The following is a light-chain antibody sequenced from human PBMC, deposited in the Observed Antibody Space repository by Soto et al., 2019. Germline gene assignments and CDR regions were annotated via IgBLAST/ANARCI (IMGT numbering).Light chain of an antibody. J-gene: IGLJ2*01. Sequence: QSVLTQSPSASASLGASVKLTCTLSAGHSSYVIAWHQQQPEKGPRYLMRLSSDGSHNKGAGIPDRFSGSSSGAERYLTISSLQAEDEADYYCQTGGTGIVFGGGTKLTVL. CDR1: AGHSSYV. CDR2: LSSDGSH. V-gene: IGLV4-69*01. CDR3: QTGGTGIV.